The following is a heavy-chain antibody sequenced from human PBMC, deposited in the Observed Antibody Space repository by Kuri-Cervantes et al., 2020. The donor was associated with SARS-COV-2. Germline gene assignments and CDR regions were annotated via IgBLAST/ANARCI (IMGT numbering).Heavy chain of an antibody. CDR1: GFTFDDYA. CDR2: ISWNSGSI. V-gene: IGHV3-9*01. Sequence: GGSLRLSCAASGFTFDDYAMHWVRQAPGKGLEWVSGISWNSGSIGYADSVKGRFTISRDNAKNSLYLQMNSLRAEDTALYYCAKDLLRGFWSGYHYGMDVWGQGTTVTVSS. CDR3: AKDLLRGFWSGYHYGMDV. J-gene: IGHJ6*02. D-gene: IGHD3-3*01.